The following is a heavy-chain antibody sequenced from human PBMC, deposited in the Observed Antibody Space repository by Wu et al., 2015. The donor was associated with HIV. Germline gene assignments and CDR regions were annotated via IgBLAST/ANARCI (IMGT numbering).Heavy chain of an antibody. CDR2: INPNSGGT. V-gene: IGHV1-2*02. D-gene: IGHD3-10*01. J-gene: IGHJ5*02. CDR1: GYTFTGYY. CDR3: ARDPNYYGSGSQSYWFDP. Sequence: QVQLVQSGAEVKKPGASVKVSCKASGYTFTGYYMHWVRQAPGQGLEWMGWINPNSGGTNYAQKFQGRVTMTRDTSISTAYMELSRLRSDDTAVYYCARDPNYYGSGSQSYWFDPWGQGTLVTVSS.